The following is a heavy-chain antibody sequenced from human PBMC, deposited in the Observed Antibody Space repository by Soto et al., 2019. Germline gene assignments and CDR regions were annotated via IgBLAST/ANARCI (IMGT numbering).Heavy chain of an antibody. CDR3: AKELELWNYYYYGMDV. CDR2: LSYDGSNK. D-gene: IGHD1-7*01. J-gene: IGHJ6*02. CDR1: GFTFSSYG. Sequence: GGSLRLSCAASGFTFSSYGMHWVRQAPGKGLEWVAVLSYDGSNKYYADSVKGRFTISRDNSKNTLYLQMNSLRAEDTAVYYCAKELELWNYYYYGMDVWGQGTTVTVSS. V-gene: IGHV3-30*18.